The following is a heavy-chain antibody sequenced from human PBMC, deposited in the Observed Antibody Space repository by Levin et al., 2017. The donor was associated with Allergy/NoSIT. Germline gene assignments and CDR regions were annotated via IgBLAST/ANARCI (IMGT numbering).Heavy chain of an antibody. CDR3: ATEDLDLGIAAAGTGGDWFDP. J-gene: IGHJ5*02. Sequence: PGGSLRLSCAASGFTFSSYAMHWVRQAPGKGLEWVAVISYDGSNKYYADSVKGRFTISRDNSKNTLYLQMNSLRAEDTAVYYCATEDLDLGIAAAGTGGDWFDPWGQGTLVTVSS. D-gene: IGHD6-13*01. CDR2: ISYDGSNK. CDR1: GFTFSSYA. V-gene: IGHV3-30*04.